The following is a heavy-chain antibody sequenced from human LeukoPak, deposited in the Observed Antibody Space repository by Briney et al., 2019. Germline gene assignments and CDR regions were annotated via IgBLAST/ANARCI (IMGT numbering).Heavy chain of an antibody. CDR2: IVPMFDTT. Sequence: GASVKVSCKASGGTFNNHAFTWVRQAPGQGLEWMGGIVPMFDTTNYAQKFQGRLTITADASTSTAYMELSSLRSEDTAVYYCASGPFLTFDHTPEGYYHYFMDVWGTGTTV. CDR3: ASGPFLTFDHTPEGYYHYFMDV. D-gene: IGHD1-14*01. V-gene: IGHV1-69*13. J-gene: IGHJ6*03. CDR1: GGTFNNHA.